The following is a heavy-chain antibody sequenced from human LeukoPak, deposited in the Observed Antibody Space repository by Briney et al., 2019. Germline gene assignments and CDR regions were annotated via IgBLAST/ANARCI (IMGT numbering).Heavy chain of an antibody. CDR1: GFTFSTHW. J-gene: IGHJ4*02. CDR3: AREKFDY. V-gene: IGHV3-7*03. Sequence: GGSLRLSCAASGFTFSTHWMSWVRQAPGEGLEWVANIKHDESEKYYVDSVKGRFTIFRDNAKNSLYLQMNSLRAEDTAVYYCAREKFDYWGQGTLVTVSS. CDR2: IKHDESEK.